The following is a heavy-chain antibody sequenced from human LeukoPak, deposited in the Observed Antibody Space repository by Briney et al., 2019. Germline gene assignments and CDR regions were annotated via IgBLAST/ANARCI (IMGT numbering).Heavy chain of an antibody. J-gene: IGHJ3*02. V-gene: IGHV1-18*01. Sequence: ASVKVSCKTSGYSENFYGITWVRQVAGQGLEWMGWISAQHGQTEYAPNSQDRVTMTTDTYTSTAYMELRSLRSDDTAVYYCARGRFSGAFDIWGQGTMVTVSS. CDR1: GYSENFYG. CDR2: ISAQHGQT. D-gene: IGHD3-3*01. CDR3: ARGRFSGAFDI.